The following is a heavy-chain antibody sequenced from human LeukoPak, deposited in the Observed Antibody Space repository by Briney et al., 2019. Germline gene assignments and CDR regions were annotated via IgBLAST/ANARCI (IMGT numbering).Heavy chain of an antibody. J-gene: IGHJ4*01. CDR2: IQDEGISK. CDR1: GFAFRAHD. V-gene: IGHV3-30*02. CDR3: AKARDSANYYFVS. Sequence: GGSPRVSCLGSGFAFRAHDMHWVRQAPGKGPEWVAHIQDEGISKTYGDAVKGRFAISRDNSKNMVYLDMASLTVADTALYYCAKARDSANYYFVSWGHGTLGIVSS. D-gene: IGHD1-26*01.